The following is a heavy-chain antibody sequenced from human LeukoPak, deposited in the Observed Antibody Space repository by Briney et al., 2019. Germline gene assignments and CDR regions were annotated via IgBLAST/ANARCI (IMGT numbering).Heavy chain of an antibody. CDR2: IYYSGST. V-gene: IGHV4-31*03. D-gene: IGHD4-4*01. CDR3: ARDHTETSSLNFRNYYYYGMDI. CDR1: GGSIRSGDYS. J-gene: IGHJ6*02. Sequence: PSETLSLTCTVSGGSIRSGDYSWNWIRQHPGTGLEWIGHIYYSGSTYYNPSLTSRVTMSVDTSKNQFSLKLSSVTAADTAIYYCARDHTETSSLNFRNYYYYGMDIWGQGTTVIVSS.